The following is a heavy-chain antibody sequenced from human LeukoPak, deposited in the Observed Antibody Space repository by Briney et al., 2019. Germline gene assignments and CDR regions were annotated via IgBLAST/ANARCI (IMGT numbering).Heavy chain of an antibody. V-gene: IGHV6-1*01. CDR1: GDSVSSTNGVA. D-gene: IGHD2/OR15-2a*01. Sequence: SQTLSLTFAISGDSVSSTNGVAWNWIRQSPSRGLEWLGRTYYRARWYNDYAESVESRITVNPDTSKNQFSLQLNSVTPEDTAVYYCARGKNNAFDYWGQGTLVTVSS. CDR2: TYYRARWYN. CDR3: ARGKNNAFDY. J-gene: IGHJ4*02.